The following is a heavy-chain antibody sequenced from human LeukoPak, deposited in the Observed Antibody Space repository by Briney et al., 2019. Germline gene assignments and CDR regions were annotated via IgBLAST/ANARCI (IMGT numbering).Heavy chain of an antibody. V-gene: IGHV4-38-2*02. CDR3: ARGATHARGVDY. Sequence: NPSETLSLTCSVSGYSISSGYYWGWIRQPPGKGLEWIGSIYQSGSTYYNPSLKSRVTISVDTSRNQFSLKLSSVTAPDTAVYYCARGATHARGVDYWGQGTLVTVSS. CDR2: IYQSGST. CDR1: GYSISSGYY. J-gene: IGHJ4*02. D-gene: IGHD1-26*01.